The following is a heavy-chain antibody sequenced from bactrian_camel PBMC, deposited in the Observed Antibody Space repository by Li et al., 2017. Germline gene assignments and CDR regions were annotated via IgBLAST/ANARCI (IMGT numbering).Heavy chain of an antibody. CDR1: GNTYSLNC. V-gene: IGHV3S53*01. J-gene: IGHJ4*01. Sequence: HVQLVESGGGTAQPGRSLRPSCAASGNTYSLNCLGWFRQTPGKEREQVAAINSDGTTSYADSVKGRFTISRDNAKNTLYLQLNSLQTRDTAMYYCCTGGSTTVTSPSTQGTQVTVS. CDR2: INSDGTT. D-gene: IGHD5*01.